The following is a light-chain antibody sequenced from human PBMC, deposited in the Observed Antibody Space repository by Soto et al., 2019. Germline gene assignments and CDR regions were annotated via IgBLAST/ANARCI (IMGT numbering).Light chain of an antibody. CDR3: QHYNNYWT. V-gene: IGKV1-5*03. CDR1: QRISTW. J-gene: IGKJ1*01. CDR2: KAS. Sequence: DIKMTQSPSTLSASVGDRVTITCRASQRISTWLAWYQQKPGKAPKLLIYKASSLESGVPSRFSGSGSGTEFTLTSSSLQPDDFATYYCQHYNNYWTFGQGTKVEIK.